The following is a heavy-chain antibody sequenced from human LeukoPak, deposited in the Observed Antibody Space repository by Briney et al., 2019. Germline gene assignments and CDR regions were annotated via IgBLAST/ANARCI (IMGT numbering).Heavy chain of an antibody. Sequence: GASVKVSCKASGGTFSSYAISWVRQAPGQGLEWMGGIVPIFGTTIYAQRFQGRVTITADESTSTVYMELSSLRSEDTAVYYCAGQPKKSLLWFGEFSDWGQGTLVTVSS. D-gene: IGHD3-10*01. CDR1: GGTFSSYA. CDR3: AGQPKKSLLWFGEFSD. CDR2: IVPIFGTT. J-gene: IGHJ4*02. V-gene: IGHV1-69*13.